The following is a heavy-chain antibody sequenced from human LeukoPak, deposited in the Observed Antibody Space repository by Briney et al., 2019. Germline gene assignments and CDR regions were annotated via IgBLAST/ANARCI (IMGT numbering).Heavy chain of an antibody. D-gene: IGHD3-10*01. Sequence: GGSLRLSCAASGFTFNNYWMHWARQAPGKGLVWVSRINSDESRTAYADSVMGRFSISRDNAKNTLYLQMNSLRAEDTAVYYCARGYGDWFDPWGQGTLVTVSS. CDR3: ARGYGDWFDP. J-gene: IGHJ5*02. CDR2: INSDESRT. V-gene: IGHV3-74*01. CDR1: GFTFNNYW.